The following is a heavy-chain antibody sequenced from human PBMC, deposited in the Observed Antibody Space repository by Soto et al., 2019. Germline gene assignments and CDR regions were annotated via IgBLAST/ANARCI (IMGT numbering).Heavy chain of an antibody. CDR2: INHSGST. D-gene: IGHD3-22*01. J-gene: IGHJ4*02. Sequence: SETLSLTCAVSGGSISSGGYSWSWIRQPPGKGLEWIGYINHSGSTYYNPSLKSRVTISVDTSKNQFSLKLSSVTAADTAVYYCARERIRNYYDSSGYYGYWGQGTLVTVSS. V-gene: IGHV4-30-2*01. CDR1: GGSISSGGYS. CDR3: ARERIRNYYDSSGYYGY.